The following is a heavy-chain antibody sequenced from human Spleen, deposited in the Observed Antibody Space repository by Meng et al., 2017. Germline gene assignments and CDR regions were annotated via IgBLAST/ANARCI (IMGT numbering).Heavy chain of an antibody. CDR2: INHSGST. D-gene: IGHD3-3*01. CDR3: ARVSRGWSGYYGY. V-gene: IGHV4-34*01. CDR1: GGSFSGYY. J-gene: IGHJ4*02. Sequence: QVPPEQWGAGLLKPSETLSLTGAVYGGSFSGYYWSWIRQPPGKGLEWIGEINHSGSTNYNPSLKSRVTISVDTSKNQFSLKLSSVTAADTAVYYCARVSRGWSGYYGYWGQGTLVTVSS.